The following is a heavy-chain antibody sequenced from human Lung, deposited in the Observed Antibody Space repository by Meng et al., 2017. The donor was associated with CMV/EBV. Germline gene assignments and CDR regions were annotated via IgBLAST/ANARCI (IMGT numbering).Heavy chain of an antibody. Sequence: QVPEKGLEEIGEIYHSGSTNYNPSLKSRVTISVDKFNPHFSLQLGSVTSADTAVYSCARLARRPLLKYSSRHFSTTDSLGQGPLVTVSS. CDR2: IYHSGST. CDR3: ARLARRPLLKYSSRHFSTTDS. D-gene: IGHD2-15*01. J-gene: IGHJ4*02. V-gene: IGHV4-4*01.